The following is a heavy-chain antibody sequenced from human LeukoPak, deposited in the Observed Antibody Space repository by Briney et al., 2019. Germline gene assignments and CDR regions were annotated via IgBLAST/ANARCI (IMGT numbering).Heavy chain of an antibody. CDR1: GFTFRSYG. D-gene: IGHD3-3*01. CDR3: AKAAYYDFWSGYIDY. Sequence: GGSLRLSCAASGFTFRSYGMHWVRQAPGKGLEWVAVISYDGTNQYYAGSVKGRFTISRDNSKNTLYLQMNSLRAEDTAVYYCAKAAYYDFWSGYIDYWGQGTLVTVSS. CDR2: ISYDGTNQ. J-gene: IGHJ4*02. V-gene: IGHV3-30*18.